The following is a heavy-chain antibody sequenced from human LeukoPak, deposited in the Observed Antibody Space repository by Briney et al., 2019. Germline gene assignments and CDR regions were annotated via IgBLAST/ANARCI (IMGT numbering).Heavy chain of an antibody. CDR3: ARERGYDSSGYQYYFDY. D-gene: IGHD3-22*01. V-gene: IGHV1-2*02. CDR1: GYTFTGYY. CDR2: INPNSGGT. Sequence: ASVKVSCKASGYTFTGYYMHWVRQAPGQGLEWMGWINPNSGGTNYAQKFQGRVTMTRDTSISTAYMELSRLRSDDTAVYYCARERGYDSSGYQYYFDYWGQGTLVTVSS. J-gene: IGHJ4*02.